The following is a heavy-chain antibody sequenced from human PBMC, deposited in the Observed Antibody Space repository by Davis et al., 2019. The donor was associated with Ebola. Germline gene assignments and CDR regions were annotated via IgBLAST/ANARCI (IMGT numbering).Heavy chain of an antibody. J-gene: IGHJ4*02. CDR2: VNPYSGGT. Sequence: ASVKVSCKASGYTFSGYYINWVRQAPGQGLEWMGRVNPYSGGTNYAQKFQARVTMTRDTSISTAYMELGRPRSDDTAVYYCARFPAIVLMVYPEYYFDYWGQGTLVTVSS. CDR1: GYTFSGYY. CDR3: ARFPAIVLMVYPEYYFDY. D-gene: IGHD2-8*01. V-gene: IGHV1-2*06.